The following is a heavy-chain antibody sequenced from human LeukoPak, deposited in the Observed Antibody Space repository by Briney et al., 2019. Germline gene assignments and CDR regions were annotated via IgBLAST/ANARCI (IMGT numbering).Heavy chain of an antibody. CDR2: ISGSGINI. V-gene: IGHV3-23*01. D-gene: IGHD4-17*01. CDR3: AKRRDYGDYVFDF. J-gene: IGHJ4*02. CDR1: GFTFSSYW. Sequence: GGSLRLSCAASGFTFSSYWMSWVRQAPGKGLEWLSRISGSGINIYYADPVKGRFTISRDNSRNTLYLHMTSLRAEDTAVYYCAKRRDYGDYVFDFWGQGTLVTVSS.